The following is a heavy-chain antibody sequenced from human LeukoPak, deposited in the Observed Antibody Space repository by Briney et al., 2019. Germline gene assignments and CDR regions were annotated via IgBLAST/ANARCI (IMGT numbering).Heavy chain of an antibody. V-gene: IGHV3-23*01. CDR2: IFPSGGEI. CDR1: GFTFSSDW. CDR3: ATYRQVLLPFES. Sequence: GGSLRLSCAASGFTFSSDWMIWVRQAPGKGLEWVSSIFPSGGEIHYADSVRGRFTISRDNSKSTLSLQMNSLRAEDTAIYYCATYRQVLLPFESWGQGTLVTVSS. D-gene: IGHD2-8*02. J-gene: IGHJ4*02.